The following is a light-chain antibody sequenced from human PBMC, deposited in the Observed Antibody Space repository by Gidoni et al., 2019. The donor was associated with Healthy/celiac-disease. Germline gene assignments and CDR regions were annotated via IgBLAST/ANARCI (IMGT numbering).Light chain of an antibody. J-gene: IGKJ1*01. CDR3: QQYNTWPPCP. V-gene: IGKV3-15*01. Sequence: EIVMTQSPATLSVSPGERATLSCRASQSVSSNLAWYQQKPGQAPRLLIYGASTRATGIPARFSGSGSGTEFTLTIRSLQSEDFSVYYCQQYNTWPPCPFGQGTKVEIK. CDR2: GAS. CDR1: QSVSSN.